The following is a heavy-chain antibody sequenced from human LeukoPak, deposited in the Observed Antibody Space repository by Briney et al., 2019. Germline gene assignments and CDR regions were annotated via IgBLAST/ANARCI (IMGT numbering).Heavy chain of an antibody. CDR2: MSGGGGTI. J-gene: IGHJ2*01. V-gene: IGHV3-48*03. CDR3: AREVGVWDFDL. D-gene: IGHD1-26*01. CDR1: GFTFRSYE. Sequence: PGGSLRLSCAASGFTFRSYEMNWVRQAPGKGLVWVSYMSGGGGTIYYADSVKGRFTISRDSAKNSLYLQMNSLRAEDTAVYYCAREVGVWDFDLWGRGTLVTVSS.